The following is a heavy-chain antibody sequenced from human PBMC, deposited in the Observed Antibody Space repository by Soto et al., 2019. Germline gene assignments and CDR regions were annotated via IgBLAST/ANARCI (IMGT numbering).Heavy chain of an antibody. V-gene: IGHV5-10-1*01. J-gene: IGHJ6*02. D-gene: IGHD5-18*01. CDR1: GYSFTSYW. CDR2: IDPSDSYT. CDR3: ARAPNVDTDHLGGMDV. Sequence: GESLKISCNCSGYSFTSYWISWVRQMPGKGLEWMGRIDPSDSYTNYSPSFQGHVTISADKSISTAYLQWSSLKASDTAMYYCARAPNVDTDHLGGMDVWGQGTTVTVSS.